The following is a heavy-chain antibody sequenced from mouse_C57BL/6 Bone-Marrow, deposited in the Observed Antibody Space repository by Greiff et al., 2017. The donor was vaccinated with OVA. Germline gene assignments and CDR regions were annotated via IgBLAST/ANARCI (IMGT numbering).Heavy chain of an antibody. CDR2: ISYDGSN. D-gene: IGHD4-1*02. J-gene: IGHJ3*01. CDR1: GYSITSGYY. Sequence: ESGPGLVKPSQSLSLTCSVTGYSITSGYYWNWIRQFPGNKLEWMGYISYDGSNNYNPSLKNRISITRYTSKNQFFLKLNSVTTEDTATYYCARDMALNWEDWGQGTLVTVSA. CDR3: ARDMALNWED. V-gene: IGHV3-6*01.